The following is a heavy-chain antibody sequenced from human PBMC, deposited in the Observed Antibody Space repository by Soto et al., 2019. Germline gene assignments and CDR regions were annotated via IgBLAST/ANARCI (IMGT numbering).Heavy chain of an antibody. CDR3: AKGLFSSSPAAAGAFDY. D-gene: IGHD2-2*01. CDR2: IGGTDGST. Sequence: EVQLLESGGDLVQPGGSLRLSCAASGFTFSSYAMSWVRQAPGKGLECVSSIGGTDGSTYYADSVKGRFTISRDNSMNTLDLQMSRLRVEDTAIYYCAKGLFSSSPAAAGAFDYWGQGTMVTVSS. CDR1: GFTFSSYA. V-gene: IGHV3-23*01. J-gene: IGHJ4*02.